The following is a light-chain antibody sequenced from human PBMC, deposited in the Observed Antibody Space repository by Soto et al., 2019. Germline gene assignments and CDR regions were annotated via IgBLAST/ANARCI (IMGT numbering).Light chain of an antibody. CDR1: SADIGAFNY. CDR3: SSYSTSSALV. Sequence: QSALTQPASVSGSPGQSITISCAGTSADIGAFNYVSWYQHHPGKAPKLLIYDVSDRPSGVSTRFSASKSANTASLTISGLQADDAADYYCSSYSTSSALVFGGGTKLTVL. V-gene: IGLV2-14*03. CDR2: DVS. J-gene: IGLJ2*01.